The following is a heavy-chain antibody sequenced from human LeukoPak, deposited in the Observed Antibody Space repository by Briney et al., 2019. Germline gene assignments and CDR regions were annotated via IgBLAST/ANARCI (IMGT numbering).Heavy chain of an antibody. Sequence: PSETLSLTCAVSGYSINDGYYWGWIRQPPGKGLEWIGSVYHSGTTYYNPSLQSRVGISADMSRNQFSLRLNSMTAADTAVYYCVRDVGSSWPQAFYYYYGMDVWGQGTTVTVSS. CDR2: VYHSGTT. CDR1: GYSINDGYY. V-gene: IGHV4-38-2*01. J-gene: IGHJ6*02. CDR3: VRDVGSSWPQAFYYYYGMDV. D-gene: IGHD6-13*01.